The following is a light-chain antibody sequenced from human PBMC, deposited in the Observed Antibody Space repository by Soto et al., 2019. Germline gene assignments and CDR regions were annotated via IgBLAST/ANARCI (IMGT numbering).Light chain of an antibody. CDR1: QGIGNG. CDR2: AAY. J-gene: IGKJ2*01. CDR3: LQHNSYPYT. V-gene: IGKV1-17*01. Sequence: DIQMTQSPSSLSASVGHRVIITCRASQGIGNGLAWYQKKTGEAPKRLIYAAYILQSGVPSRFSGRGSGTEFTLTINSLQPEDFAAYYCLQHNSYPYTFGQGTELEI.